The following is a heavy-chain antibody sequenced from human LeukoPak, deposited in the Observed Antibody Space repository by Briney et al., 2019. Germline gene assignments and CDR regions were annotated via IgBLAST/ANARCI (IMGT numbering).Heavy chain of an antibody. CDR2: ISAYNGNT. J-gene: IGHJ5*02. CDR1: GYTFSSYT. CDR3: ARVRMPTSDFWSGYYTLHNWFDP. Sequence: GASVKVSCKASGYTFSSYTISWVRQAPGQGLEWMGWISAYNGNTNYAQKFQGRVTMTTDTSTSTAYMELRSLRSDDTAVYYCARVRMPTSDFWSGYYTLHNWFDPWGQGTLVTVSS. D-gene: IGHD3-3*01. V-gene: IGHV1-18*01.